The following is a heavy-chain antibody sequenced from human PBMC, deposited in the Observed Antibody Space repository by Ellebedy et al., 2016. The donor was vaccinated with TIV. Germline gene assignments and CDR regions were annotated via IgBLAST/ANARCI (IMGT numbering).Heavy chain of an antibody. CDR2: MNRDGSQK. CDR3: AREGYKSGRDV. J-gene: IGHJ6*04. Sequence: GESLKISCATSGFMFSDNWMSWFRPAPGKGLEWVANMNRDGSQKYYVGSVKGRFTISRDNAKNTLFLQMNSLRVEDTAVYYCAREGYKSGRDVWGKGTTVTVSS. CDR1: GFMFSDNW. V-gene: IGHV3-7*01. D-gene: IGHD2-15*01.